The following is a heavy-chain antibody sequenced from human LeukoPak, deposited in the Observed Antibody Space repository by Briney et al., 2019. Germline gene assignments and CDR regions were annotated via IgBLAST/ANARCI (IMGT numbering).Heavy chain of an antibody. J-gene: IGHJ4*02. CDR1: GGSIRSAGYY. V-gene: IGHV4-31*03. Sequence: SQTLSLTCSVSGGSIRSAGYYWSWIRQHPGKGLEWIGYIYYSGSTHYNPSLKSRVTISADTSKNQFSLRLSSVTAADTAVYFYARSDDCSGYYYFNYWGQGTLVGVSS. D-gene: IGHD3-22*01. CDR3: ARSDDCSGYYYFNY. CDR2: IYYSGST.